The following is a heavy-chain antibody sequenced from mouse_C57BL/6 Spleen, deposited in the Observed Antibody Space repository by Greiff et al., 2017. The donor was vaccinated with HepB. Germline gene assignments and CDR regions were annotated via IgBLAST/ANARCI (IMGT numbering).Heavy chain of an antibody. D-gene: IGHD1-1*01. V-gene: IGHV5-2*01. CDR1: EYEFPSHD. CDR3: ARHGDYYGSSLWYFDV. Sequence: DVMLVESGGGLVQPGESLKLSCESNEYEFPSHDMSWVRKTPEKRLELVAAINSDGGSTYYPDTMERRFIISRDNTKKTLYLQMSSLRSEDTALYYCARHGDYYGSSLWYFDVWGTGTTVTVSS. J-gene: IGHJ1*03. CDR2: INSDGGST.